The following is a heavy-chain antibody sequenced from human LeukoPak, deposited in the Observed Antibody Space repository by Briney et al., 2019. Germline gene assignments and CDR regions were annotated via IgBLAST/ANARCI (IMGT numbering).Heavy chain of an antibody. V-gene: IGHV3-23*01. D-gene: IGHD1-26*01. Sequence: GGSLRLSCAASEFTFSNYAMTWVRQAPGKGLKWVSTISGSGTATYYADSVKGRFTISRDNSKNTLYLQMNGLRAEDTAVYYCARDRRSVGGKTYYYGMDVWGQGTTVTVSS. CDR2: ISGSGTAT. J-gene: IGHJ6*02. CDR1: EFTFSNYA. CDR3: ARDRRSVGGKTYYYGMDV.